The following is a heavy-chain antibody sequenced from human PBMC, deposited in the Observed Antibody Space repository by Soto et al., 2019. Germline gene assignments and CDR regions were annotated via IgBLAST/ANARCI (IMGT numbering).Heavy chain of an antibody. CDR2: ISHTGNSR. V-gene: IGHV3-48*02. J-gene: IGHJ3*02. Sequence: GXSLRLSCAASGFTFSDYSINWVRQAPGKGLDWISYISHTGNSRYYADSVQGRFTISRDNAKNSLYLQLNSLTDEDTAVYFCAGDSQYAFNIWGQGTMVTVSS. CDR3: AGDSQYAFNI. CDR1: GFTFSDYS.